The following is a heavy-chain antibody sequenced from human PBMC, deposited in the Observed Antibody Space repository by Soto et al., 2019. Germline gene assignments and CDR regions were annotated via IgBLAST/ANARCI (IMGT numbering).Heavy chain of an antibody. CDR1: GGSFSGYY. CDR3: ARADYGGPNYYCGMDV. Sequence: QVQLQQWGAGLLKPSETLSLTCAVYGGSFSGYYWSWIRQPPGKGLEWIGEINHSGSTNYNLSLKIRVTISVDTSKNQFSLKLSSVTAADTAVYYCARADYGGPNYYCGMDVWGQGTTVTVSS. J-gene: IGHJ6*02. CDR2: INHSGST. D-gene: IGHD4-17*01. V-gene: IGHV4-34*01.